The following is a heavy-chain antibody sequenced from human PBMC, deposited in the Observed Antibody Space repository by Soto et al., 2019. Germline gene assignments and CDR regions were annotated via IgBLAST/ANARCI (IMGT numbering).Heavy chain of an antibody. Sequence: SETLSLTCTVSGGSISSSSYYWGWIRQPPGKGLEWIGSIYYSGSTYYNPSLKSRVTISVDTSKNQFSLKLSSVTAADTAVYYCARLGNYGDFYYYGMDVWGQGTTVTVSS. D-gene: IGHD4-17*01. V-gene: IGHV4-39*01. CDR1: GGSISSSSYY. CDR3: ARLGNYGDFYYYGMDV. CDR2: IYYSGST. J-gene: IGHJ6*02.